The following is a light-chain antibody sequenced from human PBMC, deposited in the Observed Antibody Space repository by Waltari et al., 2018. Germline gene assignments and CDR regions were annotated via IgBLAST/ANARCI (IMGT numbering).Light chain of an antibody. CDR2: DVT. V-gene: IGLV2-14*03. Sequence: LTQPASVSGSPGQSMTISCTGTSSDVGGYDFVSWFQQHPGKAPKLMIYDVTKRPSGVSNRFSGPKSGNTASLTISGLQAEDEANYYCSSYTTSSVIFGGGTKLTVL. CDR1: SSDVGGYDF. CDR3: SSYTTSSVI. J-gene: IGLJ2*01.